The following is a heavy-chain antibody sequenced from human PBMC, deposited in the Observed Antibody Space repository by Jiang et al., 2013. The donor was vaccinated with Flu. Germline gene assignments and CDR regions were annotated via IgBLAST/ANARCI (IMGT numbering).Heavy chain of an antibody. V-gene: IGHV1-3*01. Sequence: GAEVKKPGASVKVSCKASGYIFSNYAMHWVRQAPGQRLEWMGWINAGNGDTKYSQKFQGRVTITRDTSASTAYMELSSLRSEDTAVYYCAKPEGNDFGDYVLNYYYHHMDVWGQGTTVTVSS. CDR2: INAGNGDT. CDR3: AKPEGNDFGDYVLNYYYHHMDV. D-gene: IGHD4-17*01. J-gene: IGHJ6*02. CDR1: GYIFSNYA.